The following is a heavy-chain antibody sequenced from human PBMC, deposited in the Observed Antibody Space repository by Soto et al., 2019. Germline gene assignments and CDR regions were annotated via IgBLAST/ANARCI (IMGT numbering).Heavy chain of an antibody. CDR1: GYSFIRFW. CDR3: TRISGQFDY. J-gene: IGHJ4*02. V-gene: IGHV5-51*01. CDR2: IYPGNSET. D-gene: IGHD3-10*01. Sequence: GESLKISCKGSGYSFIRFWIGWVRQMPGKGLEWMGIIYPGNSETRYSPSFQGQVTISADKSISTAYLQWNSLKASDTAMYYCTRISGQFDYWGQGILVTVSS.